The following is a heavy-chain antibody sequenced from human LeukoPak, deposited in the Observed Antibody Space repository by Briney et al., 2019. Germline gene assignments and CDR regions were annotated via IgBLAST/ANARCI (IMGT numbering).Heavy chain of an antibody. CDR3: AKSGIKTYYYDSSGYYRFDP. Sequence: PGGSLRLSCAASGFTFSSYAMSWVRQAPGKGLEWVSAISGSGGSTYYADSVKGRFTISRDNSKNTLYLQMNSLRAEDTAVYYCAKSGIKTYYYDSSGYYRFDPWGQGTLVTVSS. CDR1: GFTFSSYA. V-gene: IGHV3-23*01. D-gene: IGHD3-22*01. J-gene: IGHJ5*02. CDR2: ISGSGGST.